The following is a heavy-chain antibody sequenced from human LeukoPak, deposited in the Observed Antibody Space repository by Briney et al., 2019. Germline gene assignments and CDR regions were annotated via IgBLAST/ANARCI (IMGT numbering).Heavy chain of an antibody. D-gene: IGHD3-9*01. J-gene: IGHJ4*02. CDR1: GFTFSDSY. CDR3: ATGKRRYSN. V-gene: IGHV3-11*01. CDR2: ISSSGGST. Sequence: PGGSLRLSCAASGFTFSDSYMSWIRQAPGKGLEWLLYISSSGGSTYYAVSVKGRFTISRDNANNSLYLQMNSLRADDTAIYYCATGKRRYSNWGQGTLVTVSS.